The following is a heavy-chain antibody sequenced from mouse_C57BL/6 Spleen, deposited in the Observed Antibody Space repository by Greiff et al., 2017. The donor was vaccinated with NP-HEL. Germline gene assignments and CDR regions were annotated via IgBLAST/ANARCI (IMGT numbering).Heavy chain of an antibody. CDR3: AREGPRGYFDY. Sequence: QVQLQQPGAELVRPGSSVKLSCKASGYTFTSYWMHWVKQRPIQGLEWIGNIDPSDSETHYNQKFKDKATLTVDKSSSTAYMQLSSLTSEDSAVYYCAREGPRGYFDYWGQGTTLTVSS. J-gene: IGHJ2*01. D-gene: IGHD3-3*01. CDR1: GYTFTSYW. V-gene: IGHV1-52*01. CDR2: IDPSDSET.